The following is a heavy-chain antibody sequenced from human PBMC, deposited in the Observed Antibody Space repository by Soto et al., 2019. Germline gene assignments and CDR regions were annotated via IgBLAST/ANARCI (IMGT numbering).Heavy chain of an antibody. CDR1: GGSISSGGYY. D-gene: IGHD4-17*01. Sequence: PSETLSLTCTVSGGSISSGGYYWSWIRQHPGKGLEWIGYIYHSGYTYCNPSLKSRVTISVDRSKNQFSLKLSSVTAADTAVYYCARAHYGDYGYGMDVWGQGTTVTVSS. J-gene: IGHJ6*02. CDR3: ARAHYGDYGYGMDV. CDR2: IYHSGYT. V-gene: IGHV4-30-2*01.